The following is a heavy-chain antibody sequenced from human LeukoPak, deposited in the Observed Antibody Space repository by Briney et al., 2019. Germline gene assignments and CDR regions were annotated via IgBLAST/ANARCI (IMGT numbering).Heavy chain of an antibody. J-gene: IGHJ3*02. D-gene: IGHD4-17*01. V-gene: IGHV3-30-3*01. Sequence: GGSLRLSCAASGFTFTNYAMHWVRQAPGKGLKWVAIISHDGHNKYYADSMKGRFTISRDNSMNILYLQMDSLTPEDTAVYYCAKGGLDFGVLDASDIWGHGTMVTVSS. CDR3: AKGGLDFGVLDASDI. CDR1: GFTFTNYA. CDR2: ISHDGHNK.